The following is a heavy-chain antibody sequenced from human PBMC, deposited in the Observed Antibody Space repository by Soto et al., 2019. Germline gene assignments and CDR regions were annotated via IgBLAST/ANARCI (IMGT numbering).Heavy chain of an antibody. V-gene: IGHV5-51*01. CDR3: ARHEQFYYYYYGMDA. D-gene: IGHD6-19*01. CDR1: GYSFTTYW. Sequence: PGESLKISCKASGYSFTTYWIAWVRQMPGKGLEWMGIINPGDSDIRYSPSFQGQVTISADNSISTAYLQWSSLKASDTAMYYCARHEQFYYYYYGMDAWGKDTAATV. J-gene: IGHJ6*04. CDR2: INPGDSDI.